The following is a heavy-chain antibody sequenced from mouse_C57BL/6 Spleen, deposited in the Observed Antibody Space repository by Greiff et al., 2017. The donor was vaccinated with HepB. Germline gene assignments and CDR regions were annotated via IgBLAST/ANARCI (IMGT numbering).Heavy chain of an antibody. Sequence: QVQLQQPGAELVKPGASVKLSCKASGYTFTSYWMHWVKQRPGQGLEWIGMIHPNSGSTNYNEKFKSKATLTVDKSSSTAYMQLSSLTSEDSAVYYCARDFDYGSSLTGADWGQGTLVTVSA. D-gene: IGHD1-1*01. CDR2: IHPNSGST. CDR3: ARDFDYGSSLTGAD. CDR1: GYTFTSYW. V-gene: IGHV1-64*01. J-gene: IGHJ3*01.